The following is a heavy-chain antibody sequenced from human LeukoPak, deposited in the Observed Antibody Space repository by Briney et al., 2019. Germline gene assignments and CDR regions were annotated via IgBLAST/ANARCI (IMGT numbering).Heavy chain of an antibody. CDR2: TKQDGSGK. D-gene: IGHD6-13*01. CDR3: ARELLSSSWYGGNYYYYYYMDV. J-gene: IGHJ6*03. V-gene: IGHV3-7*01. CDR1: GFVFSSYN. Sequence: GGSLRLSCIASGFVFSSYNMRWVRRARGEGGEGVGNTKQDGSGKYYVDSVKGRITISRDNAKTSLYLQMNSLRAEDTAMYYCARELLSSSWYGGNYYYYYYMDVWGKGTTVTVSS.